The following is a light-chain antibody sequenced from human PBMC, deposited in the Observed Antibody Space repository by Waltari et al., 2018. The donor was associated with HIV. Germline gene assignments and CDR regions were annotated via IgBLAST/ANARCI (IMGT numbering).Light chain of an antibody. CDR1: SSNIGAYNF. J-gene: IGLJ2*01. V-gene: IGLV2-14*01. Sequence: QPALTQPASVSGPPGQSITFSCSGSSSNIGAYNFVSCNQQHPGTAPKLIIYDVSNRPSGVSDRFSGSSSGNTASLTISGLQAEDEADYYCSSYTTRNTLLFGGGTRLTVL. CDR2: DVS. CDR3: SSYTTRNTLL.